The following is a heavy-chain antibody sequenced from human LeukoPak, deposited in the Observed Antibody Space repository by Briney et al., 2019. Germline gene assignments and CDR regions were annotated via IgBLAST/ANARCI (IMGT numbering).Heavy chain of an antibody. CDR3: AKSWGSYRYPFDY. J-gene: IGHJ4*02. D-gene: IGHD3-16*02. V-gene: IGHV3-23*01. CDR2: ISGTGGST. CDR1: GFSFSSYA. Sequence: GGSLRLSCAASGFSFSSYAMSWVRQAPGKGLEWVSAISGTGGSTYCADSVKGRFTISTDNSKNTLYLQMNSLRAEDTAVYYCAKSWGSYRYPFDYWGQGTLVTVSS.